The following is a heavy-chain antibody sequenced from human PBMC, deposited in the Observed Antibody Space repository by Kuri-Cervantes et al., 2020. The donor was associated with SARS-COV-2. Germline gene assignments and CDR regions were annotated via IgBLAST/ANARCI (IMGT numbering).Heavy chain of an antibody. CDR3: ARELVGATNYYGMDV. CDR1: GFTFSSYG. V-gene: IGHV3-33*01. Sequence: GGSLRLSCAASGFTFSSYGMHWVRQAPGMGLEWVAVIWYDGSNKYYADSVKGRFTISRDNSKNTLYLQMNSLRAEDTAVYYCARELVGATNYYGMDVWGQGTTVTVSS. D-gene: IGHD1-26*01. J-gene: IGHJ6*02. CDR2: IWYDGSNK.